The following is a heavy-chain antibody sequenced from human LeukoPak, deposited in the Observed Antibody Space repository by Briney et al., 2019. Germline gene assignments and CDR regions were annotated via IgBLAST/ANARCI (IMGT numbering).Heavy chain of an antibody. V-gene: IGHV4-39*07. J-gene: IGHJ4*02. CDR3: ARESGYSGYDLRGVDGY. Sequence: SETLSLTRTVSGGSISSSTYYWGWIRQSPGKGLEWIGSVHYSGGSYYNPSLKSRVTISLNTSKNQFSLKLSSVTAADTAVYYCARESGYSGYDLRGVDGYWGQGTLVTVSS. CDR2: VHYSGGS. CDR1: GGSISSSTYY. D-gene: IGHD5-12*01.